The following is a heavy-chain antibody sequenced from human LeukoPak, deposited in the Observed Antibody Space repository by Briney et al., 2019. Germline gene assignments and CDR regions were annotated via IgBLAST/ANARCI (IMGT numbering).Heavy chain of an antibody. J-gene: IGHJ6*02. Sequence: GGSLRLSCAASGFTFSSYSMNWVRQAPGKGLEWVSSISSSSSYIYYADSVKGRFTISRDNAKNSLYLQMNSLRAEDTAVYYCARVICSGGSCYGMDVWGQGTTVTVSS. CDR2: ISSSSSYI. CDR3: ARVICSGGSCYGMDV. D-gene: IGHD2-15*01. CDR1: GFTFSSYS. V-gene: IGHV3-21*01.